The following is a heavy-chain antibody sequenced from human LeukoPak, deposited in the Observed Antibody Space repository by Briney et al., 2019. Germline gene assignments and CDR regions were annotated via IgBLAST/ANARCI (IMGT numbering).Heavy chain of an antibody. V-gene: IGHV4-34*01. CDR1: GGSFRGYY. Sequence: SETLSLTCAVYGGSFRGYYWSWIRQPPGKGLEWIGEINHSGSTNYSPSLKSRVTISVDTSKNQFSLKLSSVTAADTAVYYCARGPGEYDSSPGYYFDYWGQGTLVTVSS. J-gene: IGHJ4*02. CDR3: ARGPGEYDSSPGYYFDY. CDR2: INHSGST. D-gene: IGHD3-22*01.